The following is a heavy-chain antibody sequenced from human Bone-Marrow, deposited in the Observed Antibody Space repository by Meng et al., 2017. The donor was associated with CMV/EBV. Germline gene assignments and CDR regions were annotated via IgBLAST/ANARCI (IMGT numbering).Heavy chain of an antibody. CDR2: VYYSENT. CDR3: AREYSSSPGGFDY. V-gene: IGHV4-39*07. CDR1: GGSISSTSFY. J-gene: IGHJ4*02. D-gene: IGHD6-6*01. Sequence: SETLSLTCTVSGGSISSTSFYWGWIRQPPGEGLEWIGSVYYSENTYYNPSLKSRVTISLDTSKNQFSLNLSPVTAADTAVYYCAREYSSSPGGFDYWGQGTLVTVSS.